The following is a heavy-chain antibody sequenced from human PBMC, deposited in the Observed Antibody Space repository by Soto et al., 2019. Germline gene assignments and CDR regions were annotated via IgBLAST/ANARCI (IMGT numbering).Heavy chain of an antibody. D-gene: IGHD1-26*01. CDR2: ISAYNGNT. V-gene: IGHV1-18*01. CDR1: GYIFTSYG. CDR3: PRHPGSEPSDPGAVFDS. J-gene: IGHJ4*02. Sequence: GASVKVSCKASGYIFTSYGISWVRQAPGQGLEWMGWISAYNGNTKYAQNLQGRVTLTTDTSTYTAYMELRSLQSDDTAVYYCPRHPGSEPSDPGAVFDSWSQGYLVTVSS.